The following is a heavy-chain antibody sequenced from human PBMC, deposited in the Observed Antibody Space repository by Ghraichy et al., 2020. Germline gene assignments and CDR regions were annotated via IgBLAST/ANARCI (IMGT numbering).Heavy chain of an antibody. V-gene: IGHV3-64D*09. CDR2: INFNGGTT. Sequence: GGSLRLSCSASGFTFSCYAMHWVRQAPGKGLEYVSGINFNGGTTYYADSMKDRFTISRDNSKNTLYLQMSSLRGEDTAVFYCVKDLSTVGRTALMDYWGQGTLVTVSS. CDR1: GFTFSCYA. CDR3: VKDLSTVGRTALMDY. D-gene: IGHD1-26*01. J-gene: IGHJ4*02.